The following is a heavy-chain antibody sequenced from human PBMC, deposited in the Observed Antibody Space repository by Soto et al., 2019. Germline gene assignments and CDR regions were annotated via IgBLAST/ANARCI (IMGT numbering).Heavy chain of an antibody. V-gene: IGHV3-30*18. D-gene: IGHD3-3*01. CDR3: AKDLNYDFWSGYYTGTLGY. J-gene: IGHJ4*02. Sequence: PVGSLRLSCAASGFTFSSYGMHWVRQAPGKGLEWVAVISYDGSNKYYADSVKGRFTISRDNSKNTLYLQMNSLRAEDTAVYYCAKDLNYDFWSGYYTGTLGYWGQGTLVTVSS. CDR1: GFTFSSYG. CDR2: ISYDGSNK.